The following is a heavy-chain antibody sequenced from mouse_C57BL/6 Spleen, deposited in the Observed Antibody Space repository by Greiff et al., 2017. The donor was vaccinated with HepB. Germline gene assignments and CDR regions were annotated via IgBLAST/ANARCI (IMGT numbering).Heavy chain of an antibody. CDR2: IDPSDSYT. CDR3: ARRGTYYSNYAMDY. D-gene: IGHD2-5*01. J-gene: IGHJ4*01. Sequence: QVQLQQPGAELVMPGASVKLSCKASGYTFTSYWMHWVKQRPGQGLEWIGEIDPSDSYTNYNQKFKGKSTLTVDKSSSTAYMQLSSLTSEDSAVYYCARRGTYYSNYAMDYWGQGTSVTVSS. CDR1: GYTFTSYW. V-gene: IGHV1-69*01.